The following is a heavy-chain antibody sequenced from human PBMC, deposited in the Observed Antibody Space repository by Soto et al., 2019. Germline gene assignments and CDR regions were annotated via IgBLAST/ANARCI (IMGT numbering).Heavy chain of an antibody. CDR2: ITYEGSNK. CDR1: GFIFANYG. D-gene: IGHD1-1*01. J-gene: IGHJ6*02. Sequence: QEQLVESGGGVVQPGRSLRLSCAASGFIFANYGMHWVRQAPGKGLEWVALITYEGSNKYYADAVKGRFTISRDNAKNMVSLQMDSLRAEDTAVYYCAKARGANNWANYYGLYVWGQGTTVTVSS. V-gene: IGHV3-30*18. CDR3: AKARGANNWANYYGLYV.